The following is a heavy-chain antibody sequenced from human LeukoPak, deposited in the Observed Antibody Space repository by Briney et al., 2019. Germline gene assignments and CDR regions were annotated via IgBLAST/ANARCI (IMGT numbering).Heavy chain of an antibody. CDR3: ARQGLLWFGESSYLGY. V-gene: IGHV1-3*01. D-gene: IGHD3-10*01. CDR2: INAGNGNT. CDR1: GYTFTSYA. Sequence: ASVKVSCKASGYTFTSYAMRWVRQAPGQRLEWMGWINAGNGNTKYSQKFQGRVTITRDTSASTAYMELSSLRSEDTAVYYCARQGLLWFGESSYLGYWGQGTLVTVSS. J-gene: IGHJ4*02.